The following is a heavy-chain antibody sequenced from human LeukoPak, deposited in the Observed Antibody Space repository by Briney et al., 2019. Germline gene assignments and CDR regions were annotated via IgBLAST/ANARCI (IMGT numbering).Heavy chain of an antibody. V-gene: IGHV4-59*01. Sequence: PSQTLSLTCAVYGGSFSGYYWSWIRQPPGKGLEWIGYIYYSGSTNYNPSLKSRVTISVDTSKNQFSLKLSSVTAADTAVYYCARGRAQHYSYYFDYWGQGTLVTVSS. CDR3: ARGRAQHYSYYFDY. J-gene: IGHJ4*02. CDR1: GGSFSGYY. CDR2: IYYSGST. D-gene: IGHD2-21*01.